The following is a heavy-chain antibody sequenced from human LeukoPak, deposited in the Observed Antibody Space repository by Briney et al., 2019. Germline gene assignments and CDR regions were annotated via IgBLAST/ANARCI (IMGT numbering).Heavy chain of an antibody. CDR3: ARDRIAAAGTNWFDP. J-gene: IGHJ5*02. V-gene: IGHV4-59*01. CDR2: IYYSGST. Sequence: PSETLSLTCTVSGRSISSYYWSWIRQPPGKGLEWIGYIYYSGSTNYNPSLKSRVTISVDTSKNQFSLKLSSVTAADTAVYYCARDRIAAAGTNWFDPWGQGTLVTVSS. CDR1: GRSISSYY. D-gene: IGHD6-13*01.